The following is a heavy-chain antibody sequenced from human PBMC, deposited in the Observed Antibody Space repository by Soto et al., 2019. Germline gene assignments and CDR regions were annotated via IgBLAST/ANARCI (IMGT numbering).Heavy chain of an antibody. CDR1: GFTFSSYS. CDR3: ARVMLSPLDVVVPAAKTDY. J-gene: IGHJ4*02. Sequence: PGGSLRLSCAASGFTFSSYSMNWVRQAPGKGLEWVSYISSSSSTIYYADSVKGRFTISRDNAKNSLYLQMNSLRAEDTAVYYCARVMLSPLDVVVPAAKTDYWGQGTLVTVSS. D-gene: IGHD2-2*01. CDR2: ISSSSSTI. V-gene: IGHV3-48*01.